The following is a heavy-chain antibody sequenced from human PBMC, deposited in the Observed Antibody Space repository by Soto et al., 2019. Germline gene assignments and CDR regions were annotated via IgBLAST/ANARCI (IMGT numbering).Heavy chain of an antibody. CDR2: IKEEGSEK. V-gene: IGHV3-7*01. Sequence: GGSMRLSCIPSGFTLSYWMSWVRQPLGKGLEWGANIKEEGSEKQYVDSVKGRFTISRDTAKNSLYLEMNRLRVEDTAVYYCANTRAVTSGWDRWGQGTLVPVSS. J-gene: IGHJ5*02. CDR3: ANTRAVTSGWDR. CDR1: GFTLSYW. D-gene: IGHD4-17*01.